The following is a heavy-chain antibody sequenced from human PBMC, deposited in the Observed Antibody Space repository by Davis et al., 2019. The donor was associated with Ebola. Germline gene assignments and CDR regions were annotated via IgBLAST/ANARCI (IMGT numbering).Heavy chain of an antibody. V-gene: IGHV3-48*01. D-gene: IGHD6-19*01. CDR3: AKDKVAGPLFDY. CDR2: ISSSGSTI. Sequence: GGSLRLSCAASGFTFSSYSMNWVRQAPGKGLEWVSYISSSGSTIYYADSVKGRFTISRDNSKNTLYLQMNSLRAEDTAVYYCAKDKVAGPLFDYWGQGTLVTVSS. CDR1: GFTFSSYS. J-gene: IGHJ4*02.